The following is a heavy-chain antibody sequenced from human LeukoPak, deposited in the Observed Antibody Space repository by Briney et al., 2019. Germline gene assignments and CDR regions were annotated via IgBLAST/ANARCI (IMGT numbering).Heavy chain of an antibody. CDR2: ISSSSSYI. CDR1: GFTFSSYS. J-gene: IGHJ5*02. CDR3: ATDLIHYYASGAKT. V-gene: IGHV3-21*01. Sequence: GGSLRLSCAASGFTFSSYSMNWVRQAPGKGLEWVSSISSSSSYIYYADSVKGRFTISRDNAKNSLYLQMNSLRVEDSAVYYCATDLIHYYASGAKTWGQGTLVTVSS. D-gene: IGHD3-10*01.